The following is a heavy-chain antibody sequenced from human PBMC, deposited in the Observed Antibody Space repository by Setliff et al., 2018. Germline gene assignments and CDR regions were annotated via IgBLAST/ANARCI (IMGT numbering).Heavy chain of an antibody. D-gene: IGHD3-3*01. J-gene: IGHJ6*03. CDR2: IYDSGSS. V-gene: IGHV4-39*01. Sequence: SETLSLTCTVSGGSVSNSGFFWGWLRQAPGKGLEWIGNIYDSGSSNYNASLKSRLIITRDTSKNQISLKLTSVTAADTAVYYCARHVALSDFWSGYHYYYYYYYMDVWGKGTTVTRLL. CDR1: GGSVSNSGFF. CDR3: ARHVALSDFWSGYHYYYYYYYMDV.